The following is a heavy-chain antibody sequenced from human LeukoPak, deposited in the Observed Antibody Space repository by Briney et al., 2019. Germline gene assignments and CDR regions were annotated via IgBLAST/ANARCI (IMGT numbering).Heavy chain of an antibody. J-gene: IGHJ6*02. CDR2: ISAYNGNT. D-gene: IGHD3-22*01. V-gene: IGHV1-18*01. CDR1: GYTFTSYG. Sequence: GASVKVSCKASGYTFTSYGISWVRQAPGQGLEWMGWISAYNGNTNYAQKLQGRVTITTDTSTSTAYMELRSLRSDDTAVYYCARAPYYYDSSGYKGVYYYYGMDVWGQGTTVTVSS. CDR3: ARAPYYYDSSGYKGVYYYYGMDV.